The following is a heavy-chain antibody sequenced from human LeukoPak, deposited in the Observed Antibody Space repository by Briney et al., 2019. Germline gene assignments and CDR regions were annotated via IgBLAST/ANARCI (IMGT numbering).Heavy chain of an antibody. J-gene: IGHJ6*03. V-gene: IGHV3-30*02. CDR1: GFTFSSYG. CDR3: AKVGSAYYYYYMDV. CDR2: IRYDGSNK. Sequence: GGSLRLSCAASGFTFSSYGMRWVRQAPGKGLEWVAFIRYDGSNKYYADSVKGRFTISRDNSKNTLYLQMNSLRAEDTAVYYCAKVGSAYYYYYMDVWGKGTTVTVSS.